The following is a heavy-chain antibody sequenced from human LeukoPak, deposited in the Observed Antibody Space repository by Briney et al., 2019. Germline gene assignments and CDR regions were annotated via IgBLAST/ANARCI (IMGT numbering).Heavy chain of an antibody. CDR2: ISSSSSYI. Sequence: GGSLRLSCAASGFTFSSYSMNWVRQAPGKGLEWVSSISSSSSYIYYADSVKGRFTISRDNAKNSLYLQMNSLRAEDTAVYYCARVTYDFWSGYSFDYWGQGTLVTVSS. V-gene: IGHV3-21*01. CDR1: GFTFSSYS. J-gene: IGHJ4*02. CDR3: ARVTYDFWSGYSFDY. D-gene: IGHD3-3*01.